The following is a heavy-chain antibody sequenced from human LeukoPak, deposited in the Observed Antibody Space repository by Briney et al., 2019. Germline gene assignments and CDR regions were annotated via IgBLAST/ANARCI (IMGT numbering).Heavy chain of an antibody. D-gene: IGHD3-22*01. V-gene: IGHV3-23*01. CDR3: ARAGGYYDSSGYRDY. CDR1: GFTFSSYA. Sequence: GGSLGLSCAASGFTFSSYAMSWVRQAPGKGLEWVSAISGSGGSTYYADSVKGRFTISRDNSKNTLYLQMNSLRAEDTAVYYCARAGGYYDSSGYRDYWGQGTLVTVSS. J-gene: IGHJ4*02. CDR2: ISGSGGST.